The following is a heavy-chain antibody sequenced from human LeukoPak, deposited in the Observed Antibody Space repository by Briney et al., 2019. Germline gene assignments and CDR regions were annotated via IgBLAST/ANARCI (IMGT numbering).Heavy chain of an antibody. Sequence: SQTLSLTCTVSGGSISSGGYYWSWIRQHPGNGLEWIGYISYSGSTNYNPSLKSRVIISVDMSKNQFSLKLSSVTAADTAVYYCASGYFWSGYYTDYWGQGTLVTVSS. CDR2: ISYSGST. CDR1: GGSISSGGYY. J-gene: IGHJ4*02. CDR3: ASGYFWSGYYTDY. V-gene: IGHV4-31*03. D-gene: IGHD3-3*01.